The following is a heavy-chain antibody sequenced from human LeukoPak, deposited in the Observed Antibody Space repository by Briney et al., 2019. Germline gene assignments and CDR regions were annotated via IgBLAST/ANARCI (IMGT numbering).Heavy chain of an antibody. Sequence: GESLKISCQGSGCSFTDYWIGWVRQMPGKGLEWMGIIYPDDSDFRYSPSFQGQVTMSIDKSISTAYLQWSSLEASDTAMYYCARLRDGYNYFDYWGQGTLVTVSS. J-gene: IGHJ4*02. CDR1: GCSFTDYW. CDR3: ARLRDGYNYFDY. V-gene: IGHV5-51*01. CDR2: IYPDDSDF. D-gene: IGHD5-24*01.